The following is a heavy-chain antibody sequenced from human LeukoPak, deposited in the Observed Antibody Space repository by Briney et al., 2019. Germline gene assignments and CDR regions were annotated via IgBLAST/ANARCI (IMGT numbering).Heavy chain of an antibody. D-gene: IGHD2-2*01. V-gene: IGHV3-48*03. J-gene: IGHJ4*02. CDR1: GFTFSSYE. CDR3: AKATSQAFIFDY. CDR2: IRSSGSTI. Sequence: PGGSLRLSCAASGFTFSSYEMNWVRQAPGKGLEWVSYIRSSGSTIYYAGSVKGRFTISRDNAKNSLYVQMNRLRAEDRAVYYWAKATSQAFIFDYGGEETVVTVSS.